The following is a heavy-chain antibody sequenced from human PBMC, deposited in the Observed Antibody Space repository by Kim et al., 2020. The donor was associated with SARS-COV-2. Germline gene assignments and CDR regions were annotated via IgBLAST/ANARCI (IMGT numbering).Heavy chain of an antibody. J-gene: IGHJ5*02. CDR2: VTSSSTGT. Sequence: GGSLRLSCAASGFTFKKYAMTWVRQAPGKGLVWVSTVTSSSTGTFYAASVKGRFTISRDASKNTLYLHMNSLRVEDTAIYYCANPRVLSWGPGTLVTVSS. CDR1: GFTFKKYA. V-gene: IGHV3-23*01. CDR3: ANPRVLS.